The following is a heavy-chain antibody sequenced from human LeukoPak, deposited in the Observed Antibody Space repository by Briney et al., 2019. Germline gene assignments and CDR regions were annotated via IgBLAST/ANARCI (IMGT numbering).Heavy chain of an antibody. CDR2: INRDGSST. CDR3: ARIHPYYYGSGSYLMGYYYFGMDV. CDR1: GFTFKNYW. J-gene: IGHJ6*02. V-gene: IGHV3-74*01. Sequence: GGSLRLSCAASGFTFKNYWMHWVRQAPGKGLVWVSRINRDGSSTNYADSVKGRFTISRDNAKNSLHLQMNSLRAEDTAVYYCARIHPYYYGSGSYLMGYYYFGMDVWGQGTTVTV. D-gene: IGHD3-10*01.